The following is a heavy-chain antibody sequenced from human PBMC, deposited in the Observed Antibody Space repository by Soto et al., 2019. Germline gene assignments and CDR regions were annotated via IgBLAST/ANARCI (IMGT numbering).Heavy chain of an antibody. V-gene: IGHV3-30*04. CDR2: ISRDGSNK. CDR1: GFTFRSYA. D-gene: IGHD3-10*01. CDR3: ARSRSGAVADSFDF. Sequence: GGSLRLSCAASGFTFRSYAIHWVRRAPGKGLEWVAVISRDGSNKYYVDSVKGRFTISRDNSKDTVYLQMNSLRDEDSAMFYCARSRSGAVADSFDFWGQGTLVTVSS. J-gene: IGHJ4*02.